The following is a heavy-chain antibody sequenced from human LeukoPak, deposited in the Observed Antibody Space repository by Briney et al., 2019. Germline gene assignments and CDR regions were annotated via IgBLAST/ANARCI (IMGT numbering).Heavy chain of an antibody. V-gene: IGHV1-69*02. CDR2: IIPNLGIA. CDR3: ARSSGSYSPVAY. D-gene: IGHD1-26*01. Sequence: SVKVSCKASGGTFSSYTISWVRQAPGQGLEWIGRIIPNLGIANYAQKFQGRVTITADKSTSTAYMELSSLRSEDTAVYYCARSSGSYSPVAYWGQGTLVTVSS. J-gene: IGHJ4*02. CDR1: GGTFSSYT.